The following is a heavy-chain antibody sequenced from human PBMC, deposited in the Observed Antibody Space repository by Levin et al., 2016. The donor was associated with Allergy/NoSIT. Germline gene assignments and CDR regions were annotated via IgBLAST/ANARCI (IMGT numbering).Heavy chain of an antibody. D-gene: IGHD4-17*01. J-gene: IGHJ3*02. V-gene: IGHV4-34*01. CDR2: INHSGNT. Sequence: SETLSLTCAVYGGSFSSHSWSWIRQPPGKGLEWIGEINHSGNTNYNPSLKSRVTISLDTSKSQFSLKLSSVTAADTAVYYCAKVPSTVTTYDAFDIWGQGTMVTVSS. CDR1: GGSFSSHS. CDR3: AKVPSTVTTYDAFDI.